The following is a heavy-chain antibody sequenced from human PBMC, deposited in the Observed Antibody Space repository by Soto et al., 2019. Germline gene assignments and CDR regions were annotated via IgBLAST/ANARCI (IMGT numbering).Heavy chain of an antibody. Sequence: QVQLQESGPGLVKPSQTLSLTCTVSGGSVSSGDYYWSWIRQAPGKGLEWIGCIYYTGSTYYNPSLKSRVTISIDTSKNNFSLKLTSVTAADTAIHYCARIVAADYYFDYWGQGTLVTVSS. D-gene: IGHD6-13*01. CDR3: ARIVAADYYFDY. CDR1: GGSVSSGDYY. V-gene: IGHV4-30-4*01. J-gene: IGHJ4*02. CDR2: IYYTGST.